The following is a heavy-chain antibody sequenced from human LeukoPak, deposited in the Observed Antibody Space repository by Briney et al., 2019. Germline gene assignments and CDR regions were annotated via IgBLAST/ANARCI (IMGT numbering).Heavy chain of an antibody. D-gene: IGHD6-13*01. CDR3: ARVYSSSWPSYYYYYYMDV. V-gene: IGHV1-8*01. CDR2: MNPNSGNT. Sequence: ASVKVSCKASGYTFTSYDINWVRQATGQGPEWMGWMNPNSGNTGYAQKFQGRVTMTRNTSISTAYMELSSLRSEDTAVYYCARVYSSSWPSYYYYYYMDVWGKGTTVTISS. J-gene: IGHJ6*03. CDR1: GYTFTSYD.